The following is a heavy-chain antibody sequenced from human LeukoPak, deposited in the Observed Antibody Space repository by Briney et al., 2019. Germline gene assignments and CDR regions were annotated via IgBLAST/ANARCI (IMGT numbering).Heavy chain of an antibody. CDR3: ARDYGRWVARVGGFFDY. CDR2: IYSGGST. Sequence: GGSLRLSCAASGLTVSSNYMSWVRQAPGKGLEWVSVIYSGGSTYYADSVKGRFTISRDNSKNTLYLQMNSLRAEDTAVYYCARDYGRWVARVGGFFDYWGQGTLVTVAS. D-gene: IGHD5-12*01. V-gene: IGHV3-66*01. CDR1: GLTVSSNY. J-gene: IGHJ4*02.